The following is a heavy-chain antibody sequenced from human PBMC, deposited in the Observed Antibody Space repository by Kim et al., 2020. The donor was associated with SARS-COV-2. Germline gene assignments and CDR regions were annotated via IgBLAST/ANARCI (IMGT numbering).Heavy chain of an antibody. CDR1: GGSFSNYY. CDR2: INHSGST. D-gene: IGHD2-21*01. CDR3: ARIEVFEFDY. Sequence: SETLSLTCAVYGGSFSNYYWSWIRQSPGKGLEWIGEINHSGSTNYNPSLKSRVTISVDTSKNQFSLKMSSVTAADTAVYYCARIEVFEFDYWGQGTLVSV. V-gene: IGHV4-34*01. J-gene: IGHJ4*02.